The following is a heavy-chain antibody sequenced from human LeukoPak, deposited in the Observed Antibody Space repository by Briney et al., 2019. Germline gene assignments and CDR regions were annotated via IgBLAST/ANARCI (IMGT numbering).Heavy chain of an antibody. CDR1: GGSISGYS. Sequence: SETLSLTCTVSGGSISGYSWTWIRQSPGKGLDWIGYIYYTGSIDYNPSLKSRVTISTDTSKNQISLRLTSVTAADTGVYYRARGHQGLDPWGQGTLVTVSS. J-gene: IGHJ5*02. CDR2: IYYTGSI. D-gene: IGHD2-2*01. CDR3: ARGHQGLDP. V-gene: IGHV4-59*01.